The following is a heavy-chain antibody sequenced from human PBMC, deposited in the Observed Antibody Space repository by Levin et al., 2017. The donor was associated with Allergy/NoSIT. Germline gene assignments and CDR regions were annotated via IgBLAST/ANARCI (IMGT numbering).Heavy chain of an antibody. CDR1: GGTFSSYA. CDR3: ARDSGYCSSTSCSVSDV. V-gene: IGHV1-69*13. CDR2: IIPIFGTA. J-gene: IGHJ6*02. D-gene: IGHD2-2*01. Sequence: ASVKVSCKASGGTFSSYAISWVRQAPGQGLEWMGGIIPIFGTANYAQKFQGRVTITADESTSTAYMELSSLRSEDTAVYYCARDSGYCSSTSCSVSDVWGQGTTVTVSS.